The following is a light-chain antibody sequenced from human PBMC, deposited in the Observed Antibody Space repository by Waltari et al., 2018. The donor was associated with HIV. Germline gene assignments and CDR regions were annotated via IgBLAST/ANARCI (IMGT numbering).Light chain of an antibody. CDR1: PNVADK. CDR2: HAS. J-gene: IGKJ4*01. Sequence: TQSPATISVSPRGSVTVSCRASPNVADKLAWYQQKPGQSPRRLIYHASVRAAGVPPRFGGAGSATNFTLTITSLQSEDFALYFCQQYHHWPPLTFGGGSRVELK. CDR3: QQYHHWPPLT. V-gene: IGKV3D-15*01.